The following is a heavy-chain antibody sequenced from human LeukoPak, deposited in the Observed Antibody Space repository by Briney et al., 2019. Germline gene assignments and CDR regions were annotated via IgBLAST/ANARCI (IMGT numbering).Heavy chain of an antibody. D-gene: IGHD6-13*01. V-gene: IGHV4-34*01. J-gene: IGHJ4*02. CDR3: ARRLAAAGAFDC. CDR2: INHSGST. CDR1: GGSFSGYY. Sequence: SETLSLTCAVYGGSFSGYYWSWIRQPPGKGLEWIDEINHSGSTNYNPSLKSRVTISVDTSKNQFSLKLSSMTAADTAVYYCARRLAAAGAFDCWGQGTLVTVSS.